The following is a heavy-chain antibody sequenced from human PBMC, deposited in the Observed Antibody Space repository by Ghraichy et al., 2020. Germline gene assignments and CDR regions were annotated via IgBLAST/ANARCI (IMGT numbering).Heavy chain of an antibody. CDR1: GGSFSGYY. V-gene: IGHV4-34*01. D-gene: IGHD3-22*01. Sequence: SETLSLTCAVYGGSFSGYYWSWIRQPPGKGLEWIGEINHSGSTNYNPSLKSRVTIAVDTSKKQFSLKLSSVTAADTAVYYCARGRGTMITRALDSWGQGTLVTVSS. J-gene: IGHJ4*02. CDR3: ARGRGTMITRALDS. CDR2: INHSGST.